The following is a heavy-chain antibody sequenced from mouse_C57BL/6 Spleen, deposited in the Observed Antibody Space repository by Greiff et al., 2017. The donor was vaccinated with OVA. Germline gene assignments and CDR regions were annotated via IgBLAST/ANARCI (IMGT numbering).Heavy chain of an antibody. CDR3: AIFITKDYFDY. CDR2: IYPGDGDT. D-gene: IGHD1-1*01. Sequence: QVQLQQSGPELVKPGASVKISCKASGYAFSSSWMNWVKQRPGKGLEWIGRIYPGDGDTNYNGKFKGKATLTADKSSSTAYMQLSSLTSEDSAVYFCAIFITKDYFDYWGQGTTLTVSS. J-gene: IGHJ2*01. CDR1: GYAFSSSW. V-gene: IGHV1-82*01.